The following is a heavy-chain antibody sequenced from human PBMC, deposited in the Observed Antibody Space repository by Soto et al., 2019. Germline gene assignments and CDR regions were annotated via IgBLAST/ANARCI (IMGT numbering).Heavy chain of an antibody. CDR3: ARDGLTFDCSGGSCYSFGDWFDP. CDR1: GGTFSSYA. CDR2: IIPIFGTA. V-gene: IGHV1-69*13. Sequence: SVQVSCKASGGTFSSYAISWVRQAPGQGLEWMGGIIPIFGTANYAQKFQGRVTITADESTSTAYMELSSLRSEDTAVYYCARDGLTFDCSGGSCYSFGDWFDPWGQGTLVTVSS. D-gene: IGHD2-15*01. J-gene: IGHJ5*02.